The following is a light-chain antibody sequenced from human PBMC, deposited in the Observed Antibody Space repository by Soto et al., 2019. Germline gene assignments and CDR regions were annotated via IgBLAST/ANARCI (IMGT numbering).Light chain of an antibody. J-gene: IGKJ1*01. Sequence: EIVLTQSPGTLSLSPGERATLSCRASQSVGSNYLAWCRLKPGQSPSLLIYSTSIRAAGIPDRFSGSGSGTEFTLTISRLEPEDFAVYYCQQYGNSPGTFGQGTKVE. CDR2: STS. CDR1: QSVGSNY. CDR3: QQYGNSPGT. V-gene: IGKV3-20*01.